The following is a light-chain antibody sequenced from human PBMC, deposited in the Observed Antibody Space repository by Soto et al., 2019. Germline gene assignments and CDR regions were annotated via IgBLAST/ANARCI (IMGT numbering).Light chain of an antibody. CDR2: HAS. V-gene: IGKV3-11*02. CDR3: QQLTDWPPQGT. CDR1: PSISSY. J-gene: IGKJ1*01. Sequence: VFTDSPDTLSSAKAERATLSCRGTPSISSYLAWYQQKPGQAPRLLIYHASSRATGIPARFSGSGSGRDFTLTISSLEPEDFAVYYCQQLTDWPPQGTFGQGTKLDI.